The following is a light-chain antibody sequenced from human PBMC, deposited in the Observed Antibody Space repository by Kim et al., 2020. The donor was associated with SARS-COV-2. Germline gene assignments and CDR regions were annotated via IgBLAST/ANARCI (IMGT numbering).Light chain of an antibody. J-gene: IGLJ2*01. Sequence: VALGQTARITGQGDSLRSYYPTWFQQKPGQAPIVVVYGKNNRPSGIPARFSGSSSGNTASLTITGTQAGDEADYYCNSRDNNDNVLFGGGTRLTVL. CDR2: GKN. CDR1: SLRSYY. V-gene: IGLV3-19*01. CDR3: NSRDNNDNVL.